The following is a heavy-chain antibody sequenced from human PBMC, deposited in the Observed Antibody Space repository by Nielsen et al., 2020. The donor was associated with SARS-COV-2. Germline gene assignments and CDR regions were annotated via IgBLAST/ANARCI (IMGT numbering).Heavy chain of an antibody. Sequence: WIRQPPGKGLEWVSGISWNSGSIGYADSVKGRFTISRDNAKNSLYLQMNSLRAEDTAVYYCARGRYCSGGSCYYFDYWGQGTLVTVSS. CDR3: ARGRYCSGGSCYYFDY. J-gene: IGHJ4*02. V-gene: IGHV3-9*01. D-gene: IGHD2-15*01. CDR2: ISWNSGSI.